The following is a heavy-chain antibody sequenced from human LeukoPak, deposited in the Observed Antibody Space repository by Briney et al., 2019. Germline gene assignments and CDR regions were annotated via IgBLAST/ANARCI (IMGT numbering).Heavy chain of an antibody. V-gene: IGHV3-9*01. CDR2: ISWNSGSI. Sequence: PGGSLRLSCAASGFTFDDYATHWVRQAPGKGLEWVSGISWNSGSIGYADSVKGRFTISRDNAKNSLYLQMNSLRAEDTAVYYCARDSSSFDYWGQGTLVTVSS. CDR3: ARDSSSFDY. D-gene: IGHD6-13*01. CDR1: GFTFDDYA. J-gene: IGHJ4*02.